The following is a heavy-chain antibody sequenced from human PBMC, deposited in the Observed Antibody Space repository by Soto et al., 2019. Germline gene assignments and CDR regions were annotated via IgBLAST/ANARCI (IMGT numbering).Heavy chain of an antibody. D-gene: IGHD3-10*01. CDR3: ARLGDFFGSRGHFDY. CDR1: RFTFTNYD. Sequence: LRLSCAASRFTFTNYDMNWVRQAPGKGLEWVSSISSGSSYIYYADSVRGRFTISRDNAKNTLDLQMNNLRADDTAVYYCARLGDFFGSRGHFDYWGQGTLVTVSS. J-gene: IGHJ4*02. CDR2: ISSGSSYI. V-gene: IGHV3-21*01.